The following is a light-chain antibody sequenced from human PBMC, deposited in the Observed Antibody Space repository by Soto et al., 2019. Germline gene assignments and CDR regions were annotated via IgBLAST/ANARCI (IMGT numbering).Light chain of an antibody. Sequence: DIQMTQSPATLSASVGDRVTITCRASQSISTWLAWYQQKPGKAPKVLIHKASSLESGVPLRFSGSGSGTEFTLTISSLQPADFATYYCQQYSSYWTFGQGTKVEIK. CDR1: QSISTW. J-gene: IGKJ1*01. CDR2: KAS. V-gene: IGKV1-5*03. CDR3: QQYSSYWT.